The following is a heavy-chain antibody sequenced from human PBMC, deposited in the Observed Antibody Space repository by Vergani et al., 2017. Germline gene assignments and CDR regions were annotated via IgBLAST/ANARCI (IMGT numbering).Heavy chain of an antibody. CDR3: AREVPAAISWYFDY. CDR2: IYYSGST. Sequence: QVQLQESGPGLVKPSQTLSLTCTFSGGSISSGGYYWSWIRQHPGKGLEWIGYIYYSGSTYYNPSLKSRVTMSVDTSKNQFSLKLSSVTAADTAVYFCAREVPAAISWYFDYWGQGTLVTVSS. V-gene: IGHV4-31*03. D-gene: IGHD2-2*02. CDR1: GGSISSGGYY. J-gene: IGHJ4*02.